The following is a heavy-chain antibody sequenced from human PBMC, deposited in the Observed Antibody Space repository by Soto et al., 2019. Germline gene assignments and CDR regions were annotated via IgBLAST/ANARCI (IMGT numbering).Heavy chain of an antibody. D-gene: IGHD1-7*01. V-gene: IGHV3-11*06. Sequence: PGGSLRLSCAASGFTFSDYYMNWLRQAPGKGLEWVSYISSSSDYTKYADSVKGRFTISRDNAKSSLYLQMNSLRAEDTAVYYCARGGVRGTTSRGQVYNWGQGTLVTVSS. CDR2: ISSSSDYT. CDR1: GFTFSDYY. J-gene: IGHJ4*02. CDR3: ARGGVRGTTSRGQVYN.